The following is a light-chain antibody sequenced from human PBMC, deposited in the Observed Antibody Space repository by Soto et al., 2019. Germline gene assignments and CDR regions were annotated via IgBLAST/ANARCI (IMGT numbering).Light chain of an antibody. CDR2: EVT. J-gene: IGLJ2*01. Sequence: QSALTQPASVSGSPGQSITISCTGTSADVGSYNYVSWYQQHPGKAPRLMIYEVTNRPSGVSDRFSSSKSGNTASLTISGLQAEDEADYYCSSYTITSTPVVFGGGTKLTVL. CDR1: SADVGSYNY. V-gene: IGLV2-14*01. CDR3: SSYTITSTPVV.